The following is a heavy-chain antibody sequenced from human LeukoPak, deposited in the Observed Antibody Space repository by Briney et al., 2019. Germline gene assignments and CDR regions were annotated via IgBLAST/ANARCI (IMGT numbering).Heavy chain of an antibody. V-gene: IGHV4-34*01. CDR2: INHSGST. Sequence: PSETLSLTCAVYGGSFSGYYWSWIRQPPGKGLEWIGEINHSGSTNYNPSLKSRVTISVDTSKNQFSLKLSSVTAADTAVYYCARGLTYYDFWSGSRPFDLWGRGTLVTVSS. J-gene: IGHJ2*01. CDR1: GGSFSGYY. CDR3: ARGLTYYDFWSGSRPFDL. D-gene: IGHD3-3*01.